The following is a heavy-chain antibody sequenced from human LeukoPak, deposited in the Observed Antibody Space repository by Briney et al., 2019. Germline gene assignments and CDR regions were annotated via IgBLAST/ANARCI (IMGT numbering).Heavy chain of an antibody. V-gene: IGHV4-39*01. J-gene: IGHJ4*02. CDR3: ARQESSSWYVSSFGGER. CDR1: GGSISSSSYY. CDR2: IYYSGST. Sequence: SETLSLTCIVSGGSISSSSYYWGWIRQPPGKGLEWIGSIYYSGSTYYNPSLKSRVTISVDTSKNQFSLKLSSVTAADTSVYYCARQESSSWYVSSFGGERWGQGTLVTVSS. D-gene: IGHD6-13*01.